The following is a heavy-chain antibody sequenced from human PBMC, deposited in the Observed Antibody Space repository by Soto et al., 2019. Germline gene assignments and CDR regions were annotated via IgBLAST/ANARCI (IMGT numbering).Heavy chain of an antibody. CDR3: ARAGWKTISGYWPPDYFDY. J-gene: IGHJ4*02. Sequence: SETLSLTCTVSGGSISSYYWSWIRQPPGKGLEWIGYIYYSGSTYYNPSLKSRVTISVDTSKNQFSLKLSSVTAADTAVYYCARAGWKTISGYWPPDYFDYWGQGTLVTVSS. CDR1: GGSISSYY. V-gene: IGHV4-59*08. D-gene: IGHD5-12*01. CDR2: IYYSGST.